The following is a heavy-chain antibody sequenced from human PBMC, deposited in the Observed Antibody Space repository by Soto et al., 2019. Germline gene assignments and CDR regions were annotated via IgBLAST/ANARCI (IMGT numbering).Heavy chain of an antibody. CDR3: ARGRANYYPYYMDV. D-gene: IGHD5-12*01. Sequence: GASVKVSCKASGYTFTGYYMHWVRQAPGQGLEWMGWINPNSGGTNYAQKFQGWVTMTRDTSISTAYMELSRLRSDDTAVYYCARGRANYYPYYMDVWGKGTTVTVSS. V-gene: IGHV1-2*04. J-gene: IGHJ6*03. CDR2: INPNSGGT. CDR1: GYTFTGYY.